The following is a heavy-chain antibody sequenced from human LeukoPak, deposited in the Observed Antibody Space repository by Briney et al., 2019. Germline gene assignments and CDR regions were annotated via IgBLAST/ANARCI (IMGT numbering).Heavy chain of an antibody. CDR2: ISPSGCST. Sequence: ASVKVSCKAFGYTFTRNYMHWVRQPPGQGPEWMGVISPSGCSTTYAQKLQGRVTITTDTSTSTAYMELRSLRSDDTAVYYCARFRSGLTAYYYYYYMDVWGKGTTVTISS. J-gene: IGHJ6*03. CDR1: GYTFTRNY. V-gene: IGHV1-46*01. D-gene: IGHD3-3*01. CDR3: ARFRSGLTAYYYYYYMDV.